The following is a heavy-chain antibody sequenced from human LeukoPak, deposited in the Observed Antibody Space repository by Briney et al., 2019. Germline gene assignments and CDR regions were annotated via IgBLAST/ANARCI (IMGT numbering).Heavy chain of an antibody. CDR2: IIPIFGTA. CDR1: GGTFSSYA. Sequence: ASVKVSCKASGGTFSSYAISWVRQAPGQGLEWMGGIIPIFGTANYAQKFQGRVTITADKSTSTAYMELSSPRSEDTAVYYCARGGVVPAARNWFDPWGQGTLVTVSS. J-gene: IGHJ5*02. V-gene: IGHV1-69*06. D-gene: IGHD2-2*01. CDR3: ARGGVVPAARNWFDP.